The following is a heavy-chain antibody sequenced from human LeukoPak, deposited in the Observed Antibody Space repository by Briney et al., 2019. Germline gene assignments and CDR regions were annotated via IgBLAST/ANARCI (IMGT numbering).Heavy chain of an antibody. V-gene: IGHV3-21*01. D-gene: IGHD3-3*01. Sequence: GGSLRLSCAASGFTFSSYSMNWVRQAPGKGLECVSSISSSSSYIYYADSVKGRFTISRDNAKNSLYLQMNSLRAEDTAVYYCARDGITILAYMDVWGKGTTVTVSS. CDR2: ISSSSSYI. J-gene: IGHJ6*03. CDR3: ARDGITILAYMDV. CDR1: GFTFSSYS.